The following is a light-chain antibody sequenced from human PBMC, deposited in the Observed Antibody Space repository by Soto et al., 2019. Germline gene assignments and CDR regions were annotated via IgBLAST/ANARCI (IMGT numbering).Light chain of an antibody. V-gene: IGLV2-14*03. CDR2: GVT. J-gene: IGLJ3*02. CDR1: TNDVGGYNY. CDR3: SSHKSSYTWI. Sequence: QSALTQPASVSGPPGQSITISCSGTTNDVGGYNYVSWYQQHPGKAPKLLIYGVTDRPSGVSSRFSGSKSGNAASLTISGLQAEDEGAYYCSSHKSSYTWIFGGGTKGTVL.